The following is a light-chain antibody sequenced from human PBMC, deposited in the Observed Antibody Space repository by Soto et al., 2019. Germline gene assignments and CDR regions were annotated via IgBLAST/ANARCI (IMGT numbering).Light chain of an antibody. CDR3: SSYTSSSTLV. CDR2: EVS. CDR1: SSDVGGYNY. J-gene: IGLJ3*02. Sequence: QSALTQPASVSGSPGQSITISCTGTSSDVGGYNYVSWYQQHPGKAPKLMIFEVSNRPSGVSNRFSGSKSGNTASLTISGLQAEDDAAYYCSSYTSSSTLVFGGGTKVTVL. V-gene: IGLV2-14*01.